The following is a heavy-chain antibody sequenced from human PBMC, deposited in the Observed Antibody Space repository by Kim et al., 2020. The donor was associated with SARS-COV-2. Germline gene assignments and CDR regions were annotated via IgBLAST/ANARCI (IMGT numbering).Heavy chain of an antibody. CDR3: ARGYRIAAAGGRGMDV. V-gene: IGHV4-34*01. J-gene: IGHJ6*02. D-gene: IGHD6-13*01. Sequence: SLKRRVTISVDTSKNQFSLKLSSVTAADTAVYYCARGYRIAAAGGRGMDVWGQGTTVTVSS.